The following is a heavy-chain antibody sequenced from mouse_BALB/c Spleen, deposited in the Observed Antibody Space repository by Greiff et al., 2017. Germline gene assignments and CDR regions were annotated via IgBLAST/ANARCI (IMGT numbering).Heavy chain of an antibody. J-gene: IGHJ4*01. CDR3: ARDYYGDAMDY. CDR1: GFTFSSYT. D-gene: IGHD1-1*01. V-gene: IGHV5-12-2*01. Sequence: EVQGVESGGGLVQPGGSLKLSCAASGFTFSSYTMSWVRQTPEKRLEWVAYISNGGGSTYYPDTVKGRFTISRDNARNILYLQMSSLRSEDTAMYYCARDYYGDAMDYWGQGTSGTVAS. CDR2: ISNGGGST.